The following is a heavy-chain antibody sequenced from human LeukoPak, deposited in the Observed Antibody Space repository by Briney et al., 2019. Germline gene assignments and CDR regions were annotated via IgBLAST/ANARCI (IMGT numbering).Heavy chain of an antibody. CDR2: ISAYNGNT. CDR3: ARDTPIQFSSSSHYYYGMDV. Sequence: GASVKVSCKPSGYTFTSYGISWVRQAPGQGLEWMGWISAYNGNTNYAQKLQGRVTMTTDTSTSTAYMELRSLRSDDTAVYYCARDTPIQFSSSSHYYYGMDVWGQGTTVTVSS. CDR1: GYTFTSYG. V-gene: IGHV1-18*01. J-gene: IGHJ6*02. D-gene: IGHD6-6*01.